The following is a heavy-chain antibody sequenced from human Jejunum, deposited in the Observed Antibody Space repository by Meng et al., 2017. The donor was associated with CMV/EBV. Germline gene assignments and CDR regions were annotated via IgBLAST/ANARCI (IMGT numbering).Heavy chain of an antibody. CDR2: INTNTGGA. Sequence: ASGYTFIDYYLPWVRQAPGQGLEWLGRINTNTGGAAYAQIFQGRVTMTRDTSISTVYMELNGLTSDDTAVYYCVRGSLDTASYFRDYWGQGTLVTVSS. CDR3: VRGSLDTASYFRDY. J-gene: IGHJ4*02. V-gene: IGHV1-2*06. CDR1: GYTFIDYY. D-gene: IGHD1-26*01.